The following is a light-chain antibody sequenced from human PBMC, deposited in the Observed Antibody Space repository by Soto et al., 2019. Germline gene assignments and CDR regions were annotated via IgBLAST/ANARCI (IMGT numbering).Light chain of an antibody. CDR2: AVS. CDR3: CSYTVSGTYV. CDR1: SSDVGGYNY. Sequence: QSVLTPPASVSGAPGQSITISCTGTSSDVGGYNYVSWYQQHPGKAPKLMIYAVSNRPSGVSNRFSGSKSGNTATLTISGLQAEDEADYYCCSYTVSGTYVFGTGTKVTVL. V-gene: IGLV2-14*01. J-gene: IGLJ1*01.